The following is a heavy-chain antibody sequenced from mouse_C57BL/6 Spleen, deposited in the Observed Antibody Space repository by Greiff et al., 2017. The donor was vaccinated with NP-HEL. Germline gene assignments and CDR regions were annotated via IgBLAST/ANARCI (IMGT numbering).Heavy chain of an antibody. CDR3: ARSYDGYSPHYFDY. D-gene: IGHD2-3*01. CDR1: GYAFSSSW. J-gene: IGHJ2*01. V-gene: IGHV1-82*01. Sequence: VQLQQSGPELVKPGASVKISCKASGYAFSSSWMNWVKQRPGKGLEWIGRIYPGDGDTNYNGKFKGKATLTADKSSSTAYMQLSSLTSEDSAVYYCARSYDGYSPHYFDYWGQGTTLTVSS. CDR2: IYPGDGDT.